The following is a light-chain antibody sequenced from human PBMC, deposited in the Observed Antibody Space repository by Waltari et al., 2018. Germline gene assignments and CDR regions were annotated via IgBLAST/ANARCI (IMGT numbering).Light chain of an antibody. CDR2: RNN. CDR1: SSNIGSNY. V-gene: IGLV1-47*01. J-gene: IGLJ2*01. CDR3: AAWDDSLSGVV. Sequence: QSVLTQPPSASGTPGQRVTISCSVISSNIGSNYVYWYQQLPGTAPKLLIYRNNQRPSGVPDRFSGSKSGTSASLAISGLRSEDEADYYCAAWDDSLSGVVFGGGTKLTVL.